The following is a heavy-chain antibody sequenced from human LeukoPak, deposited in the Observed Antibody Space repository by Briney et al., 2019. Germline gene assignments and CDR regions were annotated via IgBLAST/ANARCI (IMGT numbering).Heavy chain of an antibody. CDR3: VRRDTGWNYFDY. Sequence: SETLPLTCAVSGGSINSHYWGWIRQPPGKRLHWIGDIYYTGKNNYNPSLKSRVTISLDTSKDHLSLNLTSVVAADTAIYYCVRRDTGWNYFDYWGQGILVTVSS. V-gene: IGHV4-59*08. CDR1: GGSINSHY. D-gene: IGHD6-19*01. CDR2: IYYTGKN. J-gene: IGHJ4*02.